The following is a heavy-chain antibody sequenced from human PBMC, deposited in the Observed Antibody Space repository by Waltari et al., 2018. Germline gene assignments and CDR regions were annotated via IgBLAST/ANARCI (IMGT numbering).Heavy chain of an antibody. D-gene: IGHD6-13*01. CDR3: ATYSASRGFNY. J-gene: IGHJ4*02. Sequence: VAYIRSDGSNINYADSVKGRINISRDNSKDTLYLQMNSLSAEDTAVYYCATYSASRGFNYWGQGTLVTVSS. CDR2: IRSDGSNI. V-gene: IGHV3-30*02.